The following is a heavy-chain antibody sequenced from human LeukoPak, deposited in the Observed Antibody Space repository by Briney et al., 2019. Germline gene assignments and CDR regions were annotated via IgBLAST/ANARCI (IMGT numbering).Heavy chain of an antibody. D-gene: IGHD5/OR15-5a*01. Sequence: PSETLSFTGPSSGDSIISSNSYWAWFRQPPGKGLEWIANIYYNGNTYYNSSLKSRVTISVDTSKNQFSLKLMSMTAADTSVYYCARLVSPGWFDPWGQGTLVTVSS. CDR2: IYYNGNT. V-gene: IGHV4-39*01. CDR1: GDSIISSNSY. CDR3: ARLVSPGWFDP. J-gene: IGHJ5*02.